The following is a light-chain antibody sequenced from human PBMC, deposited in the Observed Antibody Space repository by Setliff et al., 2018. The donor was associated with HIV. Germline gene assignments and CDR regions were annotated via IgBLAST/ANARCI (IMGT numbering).Light chain of an antibody. CDR1: TSDVDTYNL. CDR3: CSYAGSRIVV. V-gene: IGLV2-23*02. CDR2: EVS. Sequence: QSVLTQPASVSGSPGQSITISCTATTSDVDTYNLVSWHQQHPGKAPKFIIYEVSKRPSGVSHRFSGSKSGNTASLTISGLQAEDEADYYCCSYAGSRIVVFGGGTKVTVL. J-gene: IGLJ2*01.